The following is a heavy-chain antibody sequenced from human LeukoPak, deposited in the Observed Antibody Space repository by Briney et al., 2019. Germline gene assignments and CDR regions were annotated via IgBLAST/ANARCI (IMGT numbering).Heavy chain of an antibody. CDR3: AKDSPDYYDSSGYYYDY. D-gene: IGHD3-22*01. CDR2: ISSDGGNR. CDR1: GFTFSIYA. Sequence: GRSLRLSCAASGFTFSIYAMHWVRQAPGRGLEWVAFISSDGGNRYYADSVKGRFTISRDNSRNTLYLEMNSLRDEDTAVYYCAKDSPDYYDSSGYYYDYWGQGTLVTVSS. V-gene: IGHV3-30-3*01. J-gene: IGHJ4*02.